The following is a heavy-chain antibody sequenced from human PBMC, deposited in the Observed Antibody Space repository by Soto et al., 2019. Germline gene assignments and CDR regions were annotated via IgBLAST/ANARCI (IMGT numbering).Heavy chain of an antibody. CDR2: MYHSGIT. J-gene: IGHJ6*02. D-gene: IGHD6-6*01. V-gene: IGHV4-38-2*01. CDR1: GYSIRSGYF. Sequence: SETLSLTGAVSGYSIRSGYFWGWIRQPPGKGLEWIGGMYHSGITYYNLSLKSRVTISVDTSKNQLSLKLSSATAADTAVYYCARSMYSTSAQLYYGMDVWGQGTTVTSP. CDR3: ARSMYSTSAQLYYGMDV.